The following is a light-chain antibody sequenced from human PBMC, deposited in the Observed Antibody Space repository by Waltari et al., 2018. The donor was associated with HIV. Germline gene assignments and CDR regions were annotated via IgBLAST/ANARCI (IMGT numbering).Light chain of an antibody. CDR1: SSDGGGYNY. Sequence: QSALTQPPSASGSPGQSVTISCTGTSSDGGGYNYVPWYQQHPGKAPKLMIYEVSKRPSGVPDRFSGSKSVNTASLTVSGLQAEDEADYYCSSYAGSNNLGVFGGGTKLTVL. CDR3: SSYAGSNNLGV. V-gene: IGLV2-8*01. CDR2: EVS. J-gene: IGLJ3*02.